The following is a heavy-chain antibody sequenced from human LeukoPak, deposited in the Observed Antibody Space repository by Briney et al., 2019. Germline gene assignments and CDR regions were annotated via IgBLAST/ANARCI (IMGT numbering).Heavy chain of an antibody. J-gene: IGHJ6*03. V-gene: IGHV4-39*01. CDR1: GDYIGRINYY. D-gene: IGHD3-22*01. CDR2: MSYSGHT. CDR3: ARHRRITMLAVVTYSHYYSLDV. Sequence: PSETLSLTCTISGDYIGRINYYWGWIRQPPGKGLEWIVSMSYSGHTYYNPSLKSRVTTSIDTSKNQSSLKLSSVTAADTAVYYCARHRRITMLAVVTYSHYYSLDVWGKGTTVTISS.